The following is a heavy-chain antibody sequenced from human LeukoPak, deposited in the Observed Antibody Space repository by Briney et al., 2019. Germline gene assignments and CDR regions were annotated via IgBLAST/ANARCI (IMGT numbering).Heavy chain of an antibody. J-gene: IGHJ3*02. CDR2: MNPNSGNT. CDR1: GYTFTSYD. Sequence: ASVKVSCKTSGYTFTSYDINWVRQAAGQGHEWMGWMNPNSGNTGYAQKFQGRVTITRNTSISTAYMELSSLRSEDTAVYYCARRFGELLSHAFDIWGQGTMVTVSS. D-gene: IGHD3-10*01. CDR3: ARRFGELLSHAFDI. V-gene: IGHV1-8*03.